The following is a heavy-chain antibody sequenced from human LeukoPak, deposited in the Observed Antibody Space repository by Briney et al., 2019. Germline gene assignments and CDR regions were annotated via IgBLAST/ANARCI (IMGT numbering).Heavy chain of an antibody. D-gene: IGHD6-19*01. CDR2: ISGSGEST. V-gene: IGHV3-23*01. CDR3: AITIAVAGTGGFFDS. CDR1: GFTFSSHA. Sequence: GGSLRLSYAASGFTFSSHAMSWVRQAPGKGLEWVSAISGSGESTYYADSVKGRFTISRDNSKNTVYLQMNSLRAEDTAVYYCAITIAVAGTGGFFDSWSQGTLVTVPS. J-gene: IGHJ4*02.